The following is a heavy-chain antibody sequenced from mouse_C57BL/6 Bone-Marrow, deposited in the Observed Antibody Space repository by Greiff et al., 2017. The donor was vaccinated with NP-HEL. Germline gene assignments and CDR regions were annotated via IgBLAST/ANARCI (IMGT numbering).Heavy chain of an antibody. J-gene: IGHJ3*01. Sequence: VQLQQSGPELVKPGASVKISCKASGYTFTDYYMNWVKQSHGKSLEWIGDINPNNGGTSYNQKFKGKATLTVDKSSSTAYMELRSLTSEDSAVYYCARSSTVVAGRFAYWGQGTLVTVSA. CDR3: ARSSTVVAGRFAY. V-gene: IGHV1-26*01. CDR1: GYTFTDYY. D-gene: IGHD1-1*01. CDR2: INPNNGGT.